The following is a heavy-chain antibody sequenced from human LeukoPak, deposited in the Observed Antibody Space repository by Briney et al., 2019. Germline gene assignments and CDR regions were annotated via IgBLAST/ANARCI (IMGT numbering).Heavy chain of an antibody. D-gene: IGHD5-18*01. V-gene: IGHV3-23*01. CDR1: GFTFSSDG. CDR3: ATGYSYYSY. J-gene: IGHJ4*02. Sequence: GGSLRLSCAASGFTFSSDGMSWVRQAPGKGLEWVSAISGSGSNTNYADSVKGRFTISRDNSKNTLFLQIDSLRAEDTAVYFCATGYSYYSYWGQGTLVTVSS. CDR2: ISGSGSNT.